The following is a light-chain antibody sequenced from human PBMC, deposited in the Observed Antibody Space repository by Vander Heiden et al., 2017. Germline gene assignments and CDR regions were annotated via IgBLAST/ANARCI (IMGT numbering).Light chain of an antibody. CDR3: SSYTSSISVV. Sequence: SALPQPASVSVSPGQSITISCTGTSSDVGGYNYVSWYQQHPGKAPKLMIYEVSNRPSGVSNRFSGSKSGNTASLTISGLQAEDEADYYCSSYTSSISVVFGGGTKLTVL. CDR2: EVS. J-gene: IGLJ2*01. CDR1: SSDVGGYNY. V-gene: IGLV2-14*01.